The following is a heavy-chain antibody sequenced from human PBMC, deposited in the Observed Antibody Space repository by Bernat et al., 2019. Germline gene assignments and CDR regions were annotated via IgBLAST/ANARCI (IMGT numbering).Heavy chain of an antibody. CDR3: ARDKIGIAAAEGYYYYGMDV. V-gene: IGHV3-21*01. CDR1: GFTFSSYS. CDR2: ISSSSSYI. Sequence: EVQLVESGGGLVKPGGSLRLSCAASGFTFSSYSMNWVRQAPGKGLEWVSSISSSSSYIYYADSVKGRFTISRDNAKNSLYLKINSLRAEDTAVYYCARDKIGIAAAEGYYYYGMDVWGQGTTVTVSS. J-gene: IGHJ6*02. D-gene: IGHD6-13*01.